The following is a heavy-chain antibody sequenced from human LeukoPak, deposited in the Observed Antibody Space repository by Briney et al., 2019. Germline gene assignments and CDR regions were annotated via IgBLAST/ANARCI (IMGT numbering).Heavy chain of an antibody. D-gene: IGHD3-10*01. CDR1: GCSISSSSYY. V-gene: IGHV4-39*01. Sequence: SETLSLTCTVSGCSISSSSYYWGWIRQPPGKGLEWIGSIYYSGSTYYNPSLKSRVPIFVDTSKNQFSLKLSSVSAADTGVYYCVLWFGELAHYFYYYVGVWGKGTTV. CDR2: IYYSGST. CDR3: VLWFGELAHYFYYYVGV. J-gene: IGHJ6*03.